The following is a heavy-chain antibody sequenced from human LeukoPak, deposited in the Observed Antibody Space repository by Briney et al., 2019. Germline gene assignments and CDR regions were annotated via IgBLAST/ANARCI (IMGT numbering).Heavy chain of an antibody. CDR1: GFTFSSYA. J-gene: IGHJ6*02. Sequence: PGGSLRLSCAASGFTFSSYAMSWVRQAPGKGLEWVSAISGSGGSTYYADSVKGRFTISRDNSKNTLHLQMNSLRAEDTAVYYCAKDKRYYDSGGSPYYYYGMDVWGQGTTVTVSS. V-gene: IGHV3-23*01. D-gene: IGHD3-22*01. CDR3: AKDKRYYDSGGSPYYYYGMDV. CDR2: ISGSGGST.